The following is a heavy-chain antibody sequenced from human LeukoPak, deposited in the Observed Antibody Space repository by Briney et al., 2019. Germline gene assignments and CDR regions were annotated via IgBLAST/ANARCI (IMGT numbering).Heavy chain of an antibody. D-gene: IGHD2-15*01. Sequence: GGSLRLSCDAPGFTFSNYRMHWVRHVPGKGLVWVSRIKTDGSEASYMGSVKGRFIISRDNAKNTLYLQMNSLRDDDTAVYFCARDVGPYGGSPGADWGQGTLVIVST. CDR2: IKTDGSEA. CDR1: GFTFSNYR. J-gene: IGHJ4*02. CDR3: ARDVGPYGGSPGAD. V-gene: IGHV3-74*01.